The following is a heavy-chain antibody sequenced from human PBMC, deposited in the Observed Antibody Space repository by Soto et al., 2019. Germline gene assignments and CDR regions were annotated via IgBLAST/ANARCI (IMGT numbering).Heavy chain of an antibody. Sequence: EVQLVESGGGLVQPGGSLRLSCAAAGFTVGDYGMNWVRQAPGKGLEWVSYIRGSSSPIYYTDSVRGRFTISRDNATKSLYLQMDSLRAEATAVYYCVRDTPATVRGTRLDSWGPGTLVTVSS. J-gene: IGHJ4*02. V-gene: IGHV3-48*01. D-gene: IGHD3-10*01. CDR1: GFTVGDYG. CDR3: VRDTPATVRGTRLDS. CDR2: IRGSSSPI.